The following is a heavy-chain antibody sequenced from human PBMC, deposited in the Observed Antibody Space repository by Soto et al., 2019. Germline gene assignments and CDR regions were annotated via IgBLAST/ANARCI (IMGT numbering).Heavy chain of an antibody. J-gene: IGHJ3*02. CDR2: ISGSGGST. D-gene: IGHD2-8*01. Sequence: GGSLRLSCAASGFTFSSYATGWVRQAPGKGLEWVSAISGSGGSTYYADSVKGRFTISRDNSKNTLYLQMNSLRAEDTAVYYCAKTILVIILRDAFDIWGQGTMVTVSS. CDR3: AKTILVIILRDAFDI. CDR1: GFTFSSYA. V-gene: IGHV3-23*01.